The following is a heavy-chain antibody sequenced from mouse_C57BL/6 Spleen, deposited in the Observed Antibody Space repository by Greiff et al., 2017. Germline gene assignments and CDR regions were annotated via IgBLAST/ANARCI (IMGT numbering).Heavy chain of an antibody. D-gene: IGHD2-3*01. CDR3: AKNDGYYGYFDV. J-gene: IGHJ1*03. Sequence: VHLVESGPGLVQPSQSLSITCTVSGFSLTSYGVHWVRQSPGKGLEWLGVIWRGGSTDYKAAFMSRLSITKDNSKSQVFFKMNSLQADDTAIYYCAKNDGYYGYFDVWGTGTTVTVSS. CDR2: IWRGGST. CDR1: GFSLTSYG. V-gene: IGHV2-5*01.